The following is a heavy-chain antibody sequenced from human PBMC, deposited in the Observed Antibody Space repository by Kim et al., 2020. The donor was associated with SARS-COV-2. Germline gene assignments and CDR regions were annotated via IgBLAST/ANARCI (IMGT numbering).Heavy chain of an antibody. Sequence: ASVKVSCKVSGYTLTELSMHWVRQAPGKGLEWMGGFDPEDGETIYAQKFRGRVTMTEDTSTDTAYMELSSLRSEDTAVYYCATGLPPGIAAAGTDYWGQGTLVTVSS. CDR3: ATGLPPGIAAAGTDY. CDR2: FDPEDGET. J-gene: IGHJ4*02. V-gene: IGHV1-24*01. D-gene: IGHD6-13*01. CDR1: GYTLTELS.